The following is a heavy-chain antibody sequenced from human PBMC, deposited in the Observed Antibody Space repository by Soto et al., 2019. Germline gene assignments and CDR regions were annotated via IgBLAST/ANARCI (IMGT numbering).Heavy chain of an antibody. V-gene: IGHV1-8*01. CDR1: GYTFTSYD. D-gene: IGHD1-26*01. CDR3: ARRRPYRGSPHNWFDP. Sequence: SVNVSCKAAGYTFTSYDINWVRQATGQGLEWMGWMNPNSGNTGYAQKFQGRVTMTRNTSISTAYMELSSLRSEDTAVYYCARRRPYRGSPHNWFDPWGQGTLVTVFS. J-gene: IGHJ5*02. CDR2: MNPNSGNT.